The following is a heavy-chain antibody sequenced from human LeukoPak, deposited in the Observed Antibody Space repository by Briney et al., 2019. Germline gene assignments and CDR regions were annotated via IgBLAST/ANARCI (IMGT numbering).Heavy chain of an antibody. CDR2: INHSGST. Sequence: SETLSLTCAVYGGSFSGYCWSWIRQPPGKGLEWIGEINHSGSTNYNPSLKSRVTISVDTSKNQFSLELSSVTAADTAVYYCARRGYCSSTSCYVGGEYFQHWGQGTLVTVSS. V-gene: IGHV4-34*01. CDR1: GGSFSGYC. CDR3: ARRGYCSSTSCYVGGEYFQH. D-gene: IGHD2-2*01. J-gene: IGHJ1*01.